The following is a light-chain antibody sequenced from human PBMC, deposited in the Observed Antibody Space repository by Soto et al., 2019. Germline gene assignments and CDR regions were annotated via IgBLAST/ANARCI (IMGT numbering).Light chain of an antibody. Sequence: QSALTQPASVSGSPGQSITISCTGTSSDVGGYNYVSWYQQHPGKAPKLMIYEVSNRPSGVSNRFSGSKSGNTASLTISGLQAEDEPDYYCSSYTSSSTQVFGTGTKLTVL. CDR3: SSYTSSSTQV. CDR1: SSDVGGYNY. V-gene: IGLV2-14*01. CDR2: EVS. J-gene: IGLJ1*01.